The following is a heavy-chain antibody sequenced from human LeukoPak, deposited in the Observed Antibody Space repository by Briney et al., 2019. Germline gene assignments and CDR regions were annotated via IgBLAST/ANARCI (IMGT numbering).Heavy chain of an antibody. V-gene: IGHV4-59*01. CDR3: ARGFGEYYFDY. CDR2: IYYSGST. CDR1: GGSISSYY. D-gene: IGHD3-3*01. Sequence: PSETLSLTCTVSGGSISSYYWSWIRQPPGKGLERIGYIYYSGSTNYNPSLKSRVTISVDTSKNQFSLKLSSVTAADTAVYYCARGFGEYYFDYWGQGTLVTVSS. J-gene: IGHJ4*02.